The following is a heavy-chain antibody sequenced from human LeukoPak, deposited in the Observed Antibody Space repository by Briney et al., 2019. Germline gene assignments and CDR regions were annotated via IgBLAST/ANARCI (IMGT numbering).Heavy chain of an antibody. CDR2: IYYSGST. J-gene: IGHJ3*02. Sequence: PSETLSLTCTVSGGSISSSSYYWGWIRQPPGKGLEWIGSIYYSGSTYYNPSLKSRVTISVDTSKNQFSLKLSSVTAADTAVYYCARHRSHLWSGPDDAFDIWGQGTMVTVSS. CDR1: GGSISSSSYY. CDR3: ARHRSHLWSGPDDAFDI. V-gene: IGHV4-39*01. D-gene: IGHD3-3*02.